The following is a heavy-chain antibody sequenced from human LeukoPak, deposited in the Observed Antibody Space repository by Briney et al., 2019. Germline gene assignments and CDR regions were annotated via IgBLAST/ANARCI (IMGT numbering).Heavy chain of an antibody. CDR2: FDPEDGET. D-gene: IGHD3-10*01. CDR1: GYTLTELS. CDR3: ATTYLRYYYGSGSYFDR. Sequence: ASVKVSCKVSGYTLTELSMHWVRQAPGKGLEWMGGFDPEDGETIYAQKSKGRVTMTEDTSTDTAYMELSSLRSEDTAVYYCATTYLRYYYGSGSYFDRWGRGTLVTVSS. V-gene: IGHV1-24*01. J-gene: IGHJ2*01.